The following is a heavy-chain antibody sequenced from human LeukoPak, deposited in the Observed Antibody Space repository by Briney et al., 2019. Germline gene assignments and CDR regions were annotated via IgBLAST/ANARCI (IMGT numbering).Heavy chain of an antibody. V-gene: IGHV4-59*12. J-gene: IGHJ4*02. D-gene: IGHD4-17*01. CDR1: GGSINGYY. CDR2: IDYSGNT. Sequence: SETLSLTCTVSGGSINGYYWSWIRQPPGKGLEWIAYIDYSGNTDYNPSLKSRVTISIDTSKNQFSLKVRSVTAADLAIYYCARTASMVTTVIDYWGQGTLVTVSS. CDR3: ARTASMVTTVIDY.